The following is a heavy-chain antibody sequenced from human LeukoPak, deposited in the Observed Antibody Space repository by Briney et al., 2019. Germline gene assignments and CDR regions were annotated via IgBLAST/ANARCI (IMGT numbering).Heavy chain of an antibody. CDR2: ISSSGSTI. V-gene: IGHV3-48*03. CDR3: ARDVQRRDYYGSGSYPNWFDP. Sequence: GGFLRLSCAASGFTFSSYEMNWVRQAPGKGLEWVSYISSSGSTIYYADSVKGRFTISRDNAKNSLYLQMNSLRAEDTAVYYCARDVQRRDYYGSGSYPNWFDPWGQGTLVTVSS. CDR1: GFTFSSYE. D-gene: IGHD3-10*01. J-gene: IGHJ5*02.